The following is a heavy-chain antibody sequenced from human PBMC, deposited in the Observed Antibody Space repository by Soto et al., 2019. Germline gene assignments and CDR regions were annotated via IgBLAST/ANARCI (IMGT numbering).Heavy chain of an antibody. D-gene: IGHD6-13*01. J-gene: IGHJ5*02. V-gene: IGHV4-31*03. Sequence: QVQLQESGPGLVKPSQTLSLTCIVSGGSISSNDFYWSWIRQHPGKGLEWIGYIYYSGNTYYNPSLQSRVTILADTSKNQFSLKVSSVTAADTAVYYCARLSGRWQSWFDPWGQGTLVTVSS. CDR1: GGSISSNDFY. CDR3: ARLSGRWQSWFDP. CDR2: IYYSGNT.